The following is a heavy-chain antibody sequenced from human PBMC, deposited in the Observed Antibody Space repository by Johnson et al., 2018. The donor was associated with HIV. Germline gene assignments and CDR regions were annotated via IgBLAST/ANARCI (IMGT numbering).Heavy chain of an antibody. CDR3: AKGRSGTTASIDAFDI. J-gene: IGHJ3*02. V-gene: IGHV3-66*01. CDR1: GFTVSSAY. Sequence: VQLVESGGGLVQPGGSLRLSCAASGFTVSSAYMSWVRQAPGMGLEWVSVIYSVGSTYYADSVNVRFTISRDNSKNTLYLQMNSLRAEDTAVYYCAKGRSGTTASIDAFDIWGQGTMVTVSS. CDR2: IYSVGST. D-gene: IGHD1-7*01.